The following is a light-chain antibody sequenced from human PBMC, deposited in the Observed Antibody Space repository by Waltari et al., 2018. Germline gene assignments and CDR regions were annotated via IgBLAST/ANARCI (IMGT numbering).Light chain of an antibody. CDR1: QSVSSW. V-gene: IGKV1-5*03. CDR2: KAS. Sequence: DIQMTQSPSTLPASVGDRVTITCRASQSVSSWLAWFQQKPGKAPKLLIYKASSLESGVPSRFSGSGSGTDFTLTISSLQAEDVAVYYCQQYYRVPFTFGPGTKVDIK. CDR3: QQYYRVPFT. J-gene: IGKJ3*01.